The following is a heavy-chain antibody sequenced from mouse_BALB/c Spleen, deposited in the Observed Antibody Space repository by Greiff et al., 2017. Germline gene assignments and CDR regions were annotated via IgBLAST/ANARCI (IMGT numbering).Heavy chain of an antibody. J-gene: IGHJ4*01. CDR2: IYPGDGDT. V-gene: IGHV1-87*01. D-gene: IGHD2-1*01. Sequence: VQLQQSGAELARPGASVKLSCKASGYTFTSYWMQWVKQRPGQGLEWIGAIYPGDGDTRYTQKFKGKATLTADKSSSTAYMQLSSLASEDSAVYYCARNYGNYVGYAMDYWGQGTSVTVSS. CDR1: GYTFTSYW. CDR3: ARNYGNYVGYAMDY.